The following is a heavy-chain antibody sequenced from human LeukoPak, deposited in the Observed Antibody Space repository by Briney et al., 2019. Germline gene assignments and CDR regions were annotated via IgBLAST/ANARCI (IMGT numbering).Heavy chain of an antibody. Sequence: GGSLRLSCAASGFTFSGCAMSWVRQAPGKGLEWVSAISGSGGSTYYADSVKGRFTISRDNSKNSLYLQMNSLRVEDTAVYCCARFRVQGNYYGMDVWGQGTTVTVSS. CDR2: ISGSGGST. J-gene: IGHJ6*02. CDR3: ARFRVQGNYYGMDV. CDR1: GFTFSGCA. V-gene: IGHV3-23*01. D-gene: IGHD3-10*01.